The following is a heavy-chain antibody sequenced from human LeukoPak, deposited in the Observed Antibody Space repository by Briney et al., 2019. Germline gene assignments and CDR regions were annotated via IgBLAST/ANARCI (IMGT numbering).Heavy chain of an antibody. CDR1: GFIFSNYG. Sequence: GGSLRLSCAASGFIFSNYGMSWVRQAPGMGLEWVSAISGSGDITYYADSVKGRFTISRDNAKNSLYLQMNSLRAEDTAVYYCASNDYSGYYYYYGMDVWGQGTTVTVSS. D-gene: IGHD4-11*01. CDR3: ASNDYSGYYYYYGMDV. J-gene: IGHJ6*02. V-gene: IGHV3-23*01. CDR2: ISGSGDIT.